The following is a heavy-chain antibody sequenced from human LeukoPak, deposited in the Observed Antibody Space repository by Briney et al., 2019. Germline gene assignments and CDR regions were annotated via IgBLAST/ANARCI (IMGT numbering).Heavy chain of an antibody. CDR2: ISYDGSNK. Sequence: PGRSLRLSCAASGFTFSSYGMHWVRQAPGKGLEWVAVISYDGSNKYYADSVKGRFTISRDNSKNTLYLQMNSLRAEDTAVYYCAKDRRVRGVTPNHWGQGTLVPSPQ. CDR3: AKDRRVRGVTPNH. CDR1: GFTFSSYG. V-gene: IGHV3-30*18. D-gene: IGHD3-10*01. J-gene: IGHJ5*02.